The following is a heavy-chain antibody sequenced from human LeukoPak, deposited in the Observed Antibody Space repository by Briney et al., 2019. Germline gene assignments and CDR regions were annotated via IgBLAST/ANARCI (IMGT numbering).Heavy chain of an antibody. CDR1: GVSISSSSYY. Sequence: SETLSLTCTASGVSISSSSYYWGWIRQPPGKGLEWIGSIYYSGSTYYNPSLKSRVTISVDTSKNQFSLKLSSVTAADTAVYYCARHGRIAAAGTPWFDPWGQGTLVTVSS. CDR3: ARHGRIAAAGTPWFDP. CDR2: IYYSGST. D-gene: IGHD6-13*01. V-gene: IGHV4-39*01. J-gene: IGHJ5*02.